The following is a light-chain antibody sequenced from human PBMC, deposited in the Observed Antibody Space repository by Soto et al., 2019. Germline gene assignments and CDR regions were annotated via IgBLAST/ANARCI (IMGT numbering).Light chain of an antibody. CDR3: QQYNLYPWT. CDR2: KAS. CDR1: LYISSR. Sequence: DIQMTQSPSTLSASVGDRVTITCRASLYISSRLAWYQQKPGKAPKLLIYKASSLEGGVPLRFSGSGSGTEFTLTISSLQPDDFATYYCQQYNLYPWTFGQGTKVEIK. V-gene: IGKV1-5*03. J-gene: IGKJ1*01.